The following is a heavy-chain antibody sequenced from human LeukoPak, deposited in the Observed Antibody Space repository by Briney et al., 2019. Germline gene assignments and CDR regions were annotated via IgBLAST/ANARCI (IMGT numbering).Heavy chain of an antibody. CDR1: GGSVSSSTYY. V-gene: IGHV4-39*01. J-gene: IGHJ4*02. CDR2: IHNTGST. CDR3: ARLSKGRYFDYIFDY. D-gene: IGHD3-9*01. Sequence: PAETLSLTCTVSGGSVSSSTYYWGWIRQPPGKGLEWIGNIHNTGSTYSNPSLRSRVTMSVDTSKNQFSLKMSSVTAADTAVYYCARLSKGRYFDYIFDYWGQGALVT.